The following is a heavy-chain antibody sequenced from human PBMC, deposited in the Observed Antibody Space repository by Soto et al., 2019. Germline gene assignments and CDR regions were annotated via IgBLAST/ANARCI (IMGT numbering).Heavy chain of an antibody. D-gene: IGHD3-10*01. CDR1: GFTFSNYN. CDR3: ARDRHGANC. V-gene: IGHV3-48*01. J-gene: IGHJ4*02. Sequence: VHLVESGGGLVQPGGSLRLSCAASGFTFSNYNMNWVRQAPGKGLEWISYISFSGSVIYYADSVKGRFTISRDNANNSLYLRMNSLRAEATAVYYCARDRHGANCWGQGTLLTVSS. CDR2: ISFSGSVI.